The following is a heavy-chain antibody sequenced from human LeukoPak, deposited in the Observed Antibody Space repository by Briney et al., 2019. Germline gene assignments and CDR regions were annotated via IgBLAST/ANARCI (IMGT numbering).Heavy chain of an antibody. J-gene: IGHJ4*02. CDR2: IYYSGST. Sequence: PSETLSLTCTVSGGSISSYYWSWIRQPPGKGLQWIGYIYYSGSTNYNPSLKSRVTISVDTSKNQFSLKLASVTAADTAVYYCARDHHGLDYWGQGTLVTVSS. V-gene: IGHV4-59*01. D-gene: IGHD1-14*01. CDR3: ARDHHGLDY. CDR1: GGSISSYY.